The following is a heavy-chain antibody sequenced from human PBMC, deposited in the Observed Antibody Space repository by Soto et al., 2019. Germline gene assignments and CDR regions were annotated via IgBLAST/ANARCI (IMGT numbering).Heavy chain of an antibody. Sequence: EAFCLTSTFSGCFISNGIYYLSWIRHPPGKGLEWIGSIFYNGNSYYNPSLKSRVTMSVDTSQNQFSLKLSSVTAADTAVYYCAGRTSLTSVEIFSGGLSGYNWVDPWGRGTLVTVS. D-gene: IGHD3-3*01. J-gene: IGHJ5*01. CDR1: GCFISNGIYY. CDR3: AGRTSLTSVEIFSGGLSGYNWVDP. CDR2: IFYNGNS. V-gene: IGHV4-39*01.